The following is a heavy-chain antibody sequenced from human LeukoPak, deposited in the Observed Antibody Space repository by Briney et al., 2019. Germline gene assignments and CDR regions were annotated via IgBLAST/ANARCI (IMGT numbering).Heavy chain of an antibody. CDR1: GFTFSSYG. Sequence: GGSLRLSCAASGFTFSSYGMHWVRQAPGKGLEWVAVISYDGSSKYYADSVKGRFTISRDNSKNTLYLQMNSLRAEDTAMYYCASTVTTSLVGYWGQGTLVTVSS. D-gene: IGHD4-17*01. J-gene: IGHJ4*02. CDR2: ISYDGSSK. V-gene: IGHV3-30*03. CDR3: ASTVTTSLVGY.